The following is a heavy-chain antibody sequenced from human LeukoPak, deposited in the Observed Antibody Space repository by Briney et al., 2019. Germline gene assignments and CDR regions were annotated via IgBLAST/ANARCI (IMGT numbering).Heavy chain of an antibody. CDR1: GGSFSGYY. CDR3: ARSAVAAPYYYYYYMDV. J-gene: IGHJ6*03. D-gene: IGHD2-15*01. Sequence: SETLSLTCAVYGGSFSGYYWSWIRQPPGKGLEWIGEINHSGSTDYNPSLKSRVTISVGTSKNQFSLKLSSVTAADTAVYYCARSAVAAPYYYYYYMDVWGKGTTVSVSS. V-gene: IGHV4-34*01. CDR2: INHSGST.